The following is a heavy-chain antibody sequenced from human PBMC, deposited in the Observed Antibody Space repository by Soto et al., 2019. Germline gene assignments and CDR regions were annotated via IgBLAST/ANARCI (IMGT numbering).Heavy chain of an antibody. CDR2: IYYSGST. J-gene: IGHJ5*02. Sequence: PSETLSLTCTVSGGSISSSSYYWGWIPQPPGKGLEWIGSIYYSGSTYYNPSLKSRVTISVDTSKNQFSLKLSSVTAADTAVYYCARLLRSNRWFDPWGQGTLVTVSS. CDR1: GGSISSSSYY. V-gene: IGHV4-39*01. CDR3: ARLLRSNRWFDP. D-gene: IGHD2-15*01.